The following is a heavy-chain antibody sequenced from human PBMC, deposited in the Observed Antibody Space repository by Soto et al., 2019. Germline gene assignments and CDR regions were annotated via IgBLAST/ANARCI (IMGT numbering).Heavy chain of an antibody. D-gene: IGHD3-22*01. J-gene: IGHJ4*01. Sequence: EVQLVESGGGLVKPGGSLRLSCAASGFTFSSYSMNWVRQAPGKGLEWVSSISSSSSYIYYADSVKGRFTISRDNAKNSQYLQMNSLRAEEMAVYYCARDRVNYYDISGRLYFNCWGQGTLVTVSS. CDR3: ARDRVNYYDISGRLYFNC. CDR1: GFTFSSYS. CDR2: ISSSSSYI. V-gene: IGHV3-21*01.